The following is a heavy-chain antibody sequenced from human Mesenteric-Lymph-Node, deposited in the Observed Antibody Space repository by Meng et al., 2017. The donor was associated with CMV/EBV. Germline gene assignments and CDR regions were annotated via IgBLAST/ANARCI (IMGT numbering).Heavy chain of an antibody. Sequence: SLKISCAASGFTFDDYAMHWVRQAPGKGLEWVSGISWNSGSIGYADSVKGRFTISRDNSKNMLYLQMNSLRAEDTAVHYCAKGTGDIVVEPDAMEYWGQGTLVTVSS. J-gene: IGHJ4*02. V-gene: IGHV3-9*01. D-gene: IGHD2-2*01. CDR2: ISWNSGSI. CDR1: GFTFDDYA. CDR3: AKGTGDIVVEPDAMEY.